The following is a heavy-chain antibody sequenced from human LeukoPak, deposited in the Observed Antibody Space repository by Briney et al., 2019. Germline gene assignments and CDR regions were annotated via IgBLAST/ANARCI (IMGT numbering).Heavy chain of an antibody. Sequence: ASVKVSCKASGYTFTGHYMHWVRQAPGQGLEWMGWINPRNAATNYAQKFQGRVTMTRDTSTGAIYMEMTSLRSDDTAIYYCARTLYIAAAPGGFDYWGQGTLLTVSS. D-gene: IGHD6-13*01. CDR1: GYTFTGHY. V-gene: IGHV1-2*02. CDR3: ARTLYIAAAPGGFDY. J-gene: IGHJ4*02. CDR2: INPRNAAT.